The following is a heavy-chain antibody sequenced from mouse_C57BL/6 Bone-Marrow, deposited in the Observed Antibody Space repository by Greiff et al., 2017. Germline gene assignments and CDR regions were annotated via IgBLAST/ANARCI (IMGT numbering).Heavy chain of an antibody. CDR1: GYTFTSYG. CDR3: AREGYYGSSYSWFAY. V-gene: IGHV1-81*01. Sequence: QVQLQQSGAELARPGASVKLSCKASGYTFTSYGISWVKQRTGQGLEWIGEIYPRSGNTYYNEKFKGKATLTADKSSSTAYMELRSLTSEDSAVYFCAREGYYGSSYSWFAYWGQGTLVTVSA. J-gene: IGHJ3*01. CDR2: IYPRSGNT. D-gene: IGHD1-1*01.